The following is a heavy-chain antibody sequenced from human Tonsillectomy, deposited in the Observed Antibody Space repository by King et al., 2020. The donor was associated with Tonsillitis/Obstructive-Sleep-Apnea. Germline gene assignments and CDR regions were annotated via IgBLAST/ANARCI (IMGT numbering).Heavy chain of an antibody. D-gene: IGHD3-10*01. V-gene: IGHV1-18*01. J-gene: IGHJ4*02. CDR1: GYTFTSYG. Sequence: QLVQSGAEVKKPGASVKVSCKASGYTFTSYGISWVRQAPGQGLEWMGWISAYNGNTNYAQKLQCRVTMTTDTSTSTAYMELRSLRSDDTAVYYCSRDLSRATSYYYGSGSYYWGQGTLVTVSS. CDR3: SRDLSRATSYYYGSGSYY. CDR2: ISAYNGNT.